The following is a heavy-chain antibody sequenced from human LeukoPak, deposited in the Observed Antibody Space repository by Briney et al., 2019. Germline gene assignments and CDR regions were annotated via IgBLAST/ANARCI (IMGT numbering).Heavy chain of an antibody. Sequence: GGSLRLSCVTSGFIFTNYAMHWVRQAPGKGLEWVAAESDDGTQEHYADSVKGRFTISRDNSKNTLYLQMNSLRAEDTAVYYCAREAAAGYYYYYGMDVWGQGTTVTVSS. V-gene: IGHV3-30*04. J-gene: IGHJ6*02. CDR1: GFIFTNYA. CDR2: ESDDGTQE. CDR3: AREAAAGYYYYYGMDV. D-gene: IGHD6-13*01.